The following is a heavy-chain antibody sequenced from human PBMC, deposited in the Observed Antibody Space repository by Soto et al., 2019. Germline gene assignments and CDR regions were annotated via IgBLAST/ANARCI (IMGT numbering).Heavy chain of an antibody. Sequence: EVQLVESGGGLVQPGGSLRLSCAASGFTFSSDCMTWVRQAPGKGLEWVANIKEDGSEKYYVDSVKGRFTISRDNAEKSLYLQMNSLRAEDSAVYYCARGIQQLDSWGQGTTVTVS. CDR2: IKEDGSEK. J-gene: IGHJ6*02. CDR3: ARGIQQLDS. CDR1: GFTFSSDC. V-gene: IGHV3-7*03. D-gene: IGHD6-13*01.